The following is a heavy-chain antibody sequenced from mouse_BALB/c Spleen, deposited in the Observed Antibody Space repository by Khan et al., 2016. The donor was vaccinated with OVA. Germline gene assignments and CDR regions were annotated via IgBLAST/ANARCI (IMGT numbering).Heavy chain of an antibody. CDR3: ARGGSSGPAWFAY. V-gene: IGHV3-6*01. Sequence: EVQLQESGPGLVKPTQSLSLTCSVTGYSITSGYFWNWIRQFPGNKLEWMGYIRYDGYSNYNPTLKNRTTITRDTSKNPSFLKLNSVTPEDTATYYCARGGSSGPAWFAYWGQGTLVTVSA. D-gene: IGHD3-1*01. CDR1: GYSITSGYF. CDR2: IRYDGYS. J-gene: IGHJ3*01.